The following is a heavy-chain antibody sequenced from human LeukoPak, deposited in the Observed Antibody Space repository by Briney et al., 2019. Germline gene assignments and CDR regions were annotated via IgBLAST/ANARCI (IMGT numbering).Heavy chain of an antibody. D-gene: IGHD1-1*01. CDR1: GFTFSSYA. V-gene: IGHV3-30*04. J-gene: IGHJ4*02. CDR2: ISYDGRNK. Sequence: GRSLRLSCAASGFTFSSYAMHWVRQAPGKGLEWVAVISYDGRNKYYADSVKGRFTISRDNSKNTLYLQMNSLRAEDTAVYYCARDLGEYTIGLPAHWGQGTLVTVSS. CDR3: ARDLGEYTIGLPAH.